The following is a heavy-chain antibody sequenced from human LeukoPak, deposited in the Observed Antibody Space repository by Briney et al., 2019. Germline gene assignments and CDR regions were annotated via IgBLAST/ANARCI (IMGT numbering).Heavy chain of an antibody. V-gene: IGHV4-30-4*08. CDR1: GGSISCGDYY. Sequence: SETLSLICTVSGGSISCGDYYWSWIRQPPGKGLEWIGYIYYSGSTYYNPSLKSRVTISVDTSKNQFSLKLSSVTAADTAVYYCARATLTSGYSSGWYGDAFDIWGQGTMVTVSS. D-gene: IGHD6-19*01. CDR2: IYYSGST. J-gene: IGHJ3*02. CDR3: ARATLTSGYSSGWYGDAFDI.